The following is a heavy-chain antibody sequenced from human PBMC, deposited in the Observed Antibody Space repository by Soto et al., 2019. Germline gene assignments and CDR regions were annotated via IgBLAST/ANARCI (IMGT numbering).Heavy chain of an antibody. V-gene: IGHV5-51*01. Sequence: LGESLKISCKGSGYSFTSYWIGWVRQMPGKGLEWMGIIYPGDSDTRYSPSFQGQVTISADKSISTAYLQWSSLKASDTAMYYCARHGDIVVVPAAMYYYYYGMDVWGQGTTVTVSS. CDR2: IYPGDSDT. J-gene: IGHJ6*02. D-gene: IGHD2-2*01. CDR3: ARHGDIVVVPAAMYYYYYGMDV. CDR1: GYSFTSYW.